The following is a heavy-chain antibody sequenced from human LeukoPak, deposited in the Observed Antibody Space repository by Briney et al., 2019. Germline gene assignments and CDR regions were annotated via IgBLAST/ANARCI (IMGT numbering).Heavy chain of an antibody. Sequence: ASVKVSCKASGGTFSSYAISWVRQAPGQGLEWMGGIIPIFGTANYAQKFQGRVTITADESTSTAYMELSSLRSEDTAVYYCASQRSLSGGYSDYWGQGTLVTVSS. CDR1: GGTFSSYA. V-gene: IGHV1-69*13. J-gene: IGHJ4*02. CDR3: ASQRSLSGGYSDY. D-gene: IGHD3-9*01. CDR2: IIPIFGTA.